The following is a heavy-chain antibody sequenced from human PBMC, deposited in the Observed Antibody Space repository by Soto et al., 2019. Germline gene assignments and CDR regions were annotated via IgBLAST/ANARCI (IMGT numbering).Heavy chain of an antibody. J-gene: IGHJ4*02. CDR2: IFYSGST. V-gene: IGHV4-39*01. D-gene: IGHD6-13*01. Sequence: SETLSLTCTVSSGSISSTIYSWDWIRQPPGKGPEWIGSIFYSGSTYYNPSLKSRVTISVDTSKNQFSLTLTSVTAADTAVYYCARGPYAAAGNFDYWGQGTLVTVSS. CDR3: ARGPYAAAGNFDY. CDR1: SGSISSTIYS.